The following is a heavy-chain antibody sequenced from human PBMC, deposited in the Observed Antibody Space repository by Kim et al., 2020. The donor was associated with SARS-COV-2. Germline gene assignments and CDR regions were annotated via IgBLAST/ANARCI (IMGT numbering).Heavy chain of an antibody. CDR3: AGRLRYFDWLLPNYYYGMDV. Sequence: SETLSLTCTVSGGSISSSSYYWGWIRQPPGKGLEWIGSIYYSGSTYYNPSLKSRVTISVDMSKNQFSLKLSSVTAADTAVYYCAGRLRYFDWLLPNYYYGMDVWGQGTTVTVSS. CDR2: IYYSGST. V-gene: IGHV4-39*01. D-gene: IGHD3-9*01. J-gene: IGHJ6*02. CDR1: GGSISSSSYY.